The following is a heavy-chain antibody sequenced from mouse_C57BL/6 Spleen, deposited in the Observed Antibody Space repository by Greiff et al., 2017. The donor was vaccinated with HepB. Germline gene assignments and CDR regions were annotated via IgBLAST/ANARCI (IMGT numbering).Heavy chain of an antibody. CDR3: AREDYGISDAMDY. V-gene: IGHV3-6*01. Sequence: EVQLVESGPGLVKPSQSLSLTCSVSGYSFTSGYYWHCIRQLPGNKLEWMAYISDDGSNNYNPSLKNRIPITRDTSKNQFFLKLNSVTTEDTATYYCAREDYGISDAMDYWGQGTSVTVSS. D-gene: IGHD1-1*01. J-gene: IGHJ4*01. CDR1: GYSFTSGYY. CDR2: ISDDGSN.